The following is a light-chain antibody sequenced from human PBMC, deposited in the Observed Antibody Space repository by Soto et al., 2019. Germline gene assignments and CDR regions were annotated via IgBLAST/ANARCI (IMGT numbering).Light chain of an antibody. J-gene: IGKJ5*01. CDR1: QSIRTS. V-gene: IGKV3-11*01. Sequence: VLTQSPATLSLSPGERATLSCRASQSIRTSLAWYQQKPGQPPRLVVYDSTLRANGVPDRFGGSRSGTEFTLTINNLEPEDFAVYYCQQRNVWPPITFGQGTRLAIK. CDR3: QQRNVWPPIT. CDR2: DST.